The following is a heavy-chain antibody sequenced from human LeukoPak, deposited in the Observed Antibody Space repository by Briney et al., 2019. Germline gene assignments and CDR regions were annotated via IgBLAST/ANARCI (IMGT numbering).Heavy chain of an antibody. V-gene: IGHV1-18*01. CDR3: ARADGSNTGTNGFDV. J-gene: IGHJ3*01. Sequence: GASVRVSCKTSGYRLKVYDILWVRQAPGHGLDYVGWISTYTGRARYAQKFQGRVSVIIDTSTSTAYLELTNLTSSDTGLYYCARADGSNTGTNGFDVWGRGTMVTVAS. CDR2: ISTYTGRA. CDR1: GYRLKVYD. D-gene: IGHD4-11*01.